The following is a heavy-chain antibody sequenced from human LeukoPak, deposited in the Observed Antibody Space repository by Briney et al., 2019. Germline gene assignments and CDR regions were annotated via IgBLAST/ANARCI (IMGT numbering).Heavy chain of an antibody. Sequence: GVSLRLSCAASGFTFSSYDMHWVRQATGKGLEWVSAIGTAGDTYYPGSVKGRFTISRENAKNSLYLQMNSLRAGDTAVYYCARALNVGGAHDAFDIWGQGTMVTVSS. J-gene: IGHJ3*02. CDR3: ARALNVGGAHDAFDI. CDR1: GFTFSSYD. CDR2: IGTAGDT. V-gene: IGHV3-13*01. D-gene: IGHD2-21*01.